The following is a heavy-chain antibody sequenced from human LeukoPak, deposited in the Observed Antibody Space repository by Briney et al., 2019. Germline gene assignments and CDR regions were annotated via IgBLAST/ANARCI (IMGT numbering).Heavy chain of an antibody. J-gene: IGHJ4*02. D-gene: IGHD1-26*01. V-gene: IGHV3-23*01. CDR2: ISGPGGST. Sequence: GGSLEPPSAASELTFGGFAMGWIAQAQGKGLEWVSGISGPGGSTYYADSVKGRFTISRDNSKNTLYLQMNSLRAEDTAVYYCAKDTTRYYFDYWGQGTLVTVSS. CDR3: AKDTTRYYFDY. CDR1: ELTFGGFA.